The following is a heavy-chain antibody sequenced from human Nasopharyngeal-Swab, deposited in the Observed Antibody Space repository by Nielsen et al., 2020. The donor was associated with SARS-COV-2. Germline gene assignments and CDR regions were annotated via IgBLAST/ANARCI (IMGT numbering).Heavy chain of an antibody. Sequence: ASVKVSCKASGYTFTSYDINWVRQATGQGLEWMGWMNPNSGNTGYAQKFQGRVTMTRNTSISTAYMELSSLRSEDTAVYYCERLSNYDFWSGYYAYMDVWGKGTTVTVS. CDR3: ERLSNYDFWSGYYAYMDV. V-gene: IGHV1-8*01. D-gene: IGHD3-3*01. CDR2: MNPNSGNT. CDR1: GYTFTSYD. J-gene: IGHJ6*03.